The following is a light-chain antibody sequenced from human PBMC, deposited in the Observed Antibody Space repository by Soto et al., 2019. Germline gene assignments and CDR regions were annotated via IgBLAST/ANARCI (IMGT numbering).Light chain of an antibody. CDR3: ATWDDGVNGVL. CDR2: SND. Sequence: QSVLTQPPSVSGAPGQRVTISCTGSSSNIGAGYDVHWYQQLPGTAPKLLINSNDQRPSGVPDRFSGSKSGTSASLAISGLQAEDEADYYCATWDDGVNGVLFGGGTKVTVL. J-gene: IGLJ2*01. V-gene: IGLV1-40*01. CDR1: SSNIGAGYD.